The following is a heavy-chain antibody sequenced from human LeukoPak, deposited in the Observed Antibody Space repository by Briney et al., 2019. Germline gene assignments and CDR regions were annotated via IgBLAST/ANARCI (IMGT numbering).Heavy chain of an antibody. J-gene: IGHJ4*02. CDR1: GGTFSSYA. CDR2: IIPIFGTA. CDR3: ARDLYYYDSSGYYAPREFDY. V-gene: IGHV1-69*13. Sequence: SVKVSCKASGGTFSSYAISWVRQAPGQGLEWMGGIIPIFGTANYAQKFQGRVTITADESTSTAYMELSSLRSEDTAVYYCARDLYYYDSSGYYAPREFDYWGQGTLVTVSS. D-gene: IGHD3-22*01.